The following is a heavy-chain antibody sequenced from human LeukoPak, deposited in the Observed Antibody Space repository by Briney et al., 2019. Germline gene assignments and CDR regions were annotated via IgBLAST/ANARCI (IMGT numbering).Heavy chain of an antibody. V-gene: IGHV4-39*01. CDR2: IYYSGST. D-gene: IGHD6-19*01. J-gene: IGHJ3*02. CDR1: GGSISSSSYY. CDR3: ARRAVAGMVAFDI. Sequence: SETLSLTCTVSGGSISSSSYYWGWIRQPPGKGLEWIGSIYYSGSTYYSPSLKSRVTISVDTSKNQFSLKLSSVTAADTAVYYCARRAVAGMVAFDIRGQGTMVTVSS.